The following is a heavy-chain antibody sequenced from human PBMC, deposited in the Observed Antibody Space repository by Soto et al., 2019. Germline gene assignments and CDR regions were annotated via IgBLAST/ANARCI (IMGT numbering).Heavy chain of an antibody. Sequence: SETLSLTCAVYGGSFSGYYWSWIRQPPGKGLEWIGEINHSGSTNYNPSLKSRVTISVDTSKNQFSLKLSSVTAADTAVYYCATGRVATMNPLSRSIDYWGQGTLVTVSS. CDR2: INHSGST. V-gene: IGHV4-34*01. CDR1: GGSFSGYY. CDR3: ATGRVATMNPLSRSIDY. J-gene: IGHJ4*02. D-gene: IGHD5-12*01.